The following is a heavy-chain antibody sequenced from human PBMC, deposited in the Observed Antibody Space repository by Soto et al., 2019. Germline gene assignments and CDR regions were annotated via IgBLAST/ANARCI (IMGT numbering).Heavy chain of an antibody. Sequence: QVQLVESGGGLVKPGGYLRLSCAASGFTFSDYYMSWIRQAPGKGLEWVSYISSSGSTIYYADSVKGRFTISRDNAKNSLYLQMNSLRAEDTAVYYCARDTVTTDYYYYYMDVWGKGTTVTVSS. J-gene: IGHJ6*03. CDR2: ISSSGSTI. V-gene: IGHV3-11*01. D-gene: IGHD4-4*01. CDR3: ARDTVTTDYYYYYMDV. CDR1: GFTFSDYY.